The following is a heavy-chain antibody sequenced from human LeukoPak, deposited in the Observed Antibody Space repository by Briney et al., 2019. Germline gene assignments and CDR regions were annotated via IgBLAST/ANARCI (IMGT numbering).Heavy chain of an antibody. Sequence: GGSLRLSCAASGFTFSSYSMNWVRQAPGKGLEWVSSISSSSSYIYYADSVKGRFTISRDNAENSLYLQMNSLRAEDTAVYYCARDAYSGYENGYFDYWGQGTLVTVSS. CDR3: ARDAYSGYENGYFDY. J-gene: IGHJ4*02. CDR2: ISSSSSYI. V-gene: IGHV3-21*01. D-gene: IGHD5-12*01. CDR1: GFTFSSYS.